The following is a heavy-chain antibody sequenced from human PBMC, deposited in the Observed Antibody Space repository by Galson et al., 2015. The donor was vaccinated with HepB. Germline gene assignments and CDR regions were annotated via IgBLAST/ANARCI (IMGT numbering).Heavy chain of an antibody. CDR1: GYTFTSYG. V-gene: IGHV1-18*03. J-gene: IGHJ4*02. D-gene: IGHD3-16*02. CDR2: ISAYNGNT. CDR3: ARVGADYDYVWGSYLTDY. Sequence: SVKVSCKASGYTFTSYGISWVRQAPGQGLEWMGWISAYNGNTNYAQKLQGRVTMTTDTSTSTAYMELRSLRSDDMAVYYCARVGADYDYVWGSYLTDYWGQGTLVTVSS.